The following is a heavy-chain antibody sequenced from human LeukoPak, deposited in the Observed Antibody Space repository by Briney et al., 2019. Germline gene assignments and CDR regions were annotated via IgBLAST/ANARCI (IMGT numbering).Heavy chain of an antibody. V-gene: IGHV3-21*01. CDR1: GFTFSSYS. CDR2: ISSSSSYI. CDR3: ARDQVNDYGDDTEFDY. D-gene: IGHD4-17*01. Sequence: GGSLRLSCAASGFTFSSYSMYWVRQAPGKGLEWVSSISSSSSYIYYADSVKGRFTISRDNAKNSLYLQMNSLRAEDTAVYYCARDQVNDYGDDTEFDYWGQGTLVTVS. J-gene: IGHJ4*02.